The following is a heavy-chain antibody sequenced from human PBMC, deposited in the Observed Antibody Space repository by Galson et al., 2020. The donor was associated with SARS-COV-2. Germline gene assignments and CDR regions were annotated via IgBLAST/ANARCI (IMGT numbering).Heavy chain of an antibody. J-gene: IGHJ4*02. D-gene: IGHD3-9*01. CDR2: IYWDDDK. CDR1: GFSLSTSGVG. CDR3: AHSTILTGYLDYFDY. Sequence: SGPTLVKPTQTLILTCTFSGFSLSTSGVGVGWIRQPPGKALEWLALIYWDDDKLYNPSLKSRLTITKDTSKNQVVLTVTNMDPVDTATYFCAHSTILTGYLDYFDYWGQGTLVTVSS. V-gene: IGHV2-5*02.